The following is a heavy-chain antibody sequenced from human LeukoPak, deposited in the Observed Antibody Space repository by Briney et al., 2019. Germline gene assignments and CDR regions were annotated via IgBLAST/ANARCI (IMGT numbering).Heavy chain of an antibody. CDR2: IRYDGSNK. D-gene: IGHD2-2*02. CDR1: GFTYSSYG. Sequence: GGSLRLSCAASGFTYSSYGMHWVRQAPGKGLEWVAFIRYDGSNKYYADSVKGRFTISRDNSKNTLYLQMNSLRAEDTAVYYCATTPRRGIYCSSTSCYSWVRNWFDPWGQGTLVTVSS. V-gene: IGHV3-30*02. J-gene: IGHJ5*02. CDR3: ATTPRRGIYCSSTSCYSWVRNWFDP.